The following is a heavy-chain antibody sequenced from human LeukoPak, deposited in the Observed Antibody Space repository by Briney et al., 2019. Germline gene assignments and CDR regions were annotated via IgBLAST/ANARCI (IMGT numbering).Heavy chain of an antibody. V-gene: IGHV1-69*05. CDR2: IIPIFGTA. CDR3: ARERHSGSYSYFDY. Sequence: SVKVSCXASGGTFSSYAISWVRQAPGQGLEWMGGIIPIFGTANYAQKFQGRVTITMDESTSTAYMELSSLRSEDTAVYYCARERHSGSYSYFDYWGQGTLVTVSS. D-gene: IGHD1-26*01. J-gene: IGHJ4*02. CDR1: GGTFSSYA.